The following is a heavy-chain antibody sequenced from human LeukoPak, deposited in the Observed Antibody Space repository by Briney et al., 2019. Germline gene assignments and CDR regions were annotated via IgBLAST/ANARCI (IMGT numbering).Heavy chain of an antibody. CDR2: IYYGGNT. J-gene: IGHJ4*02. CDR1: GGSISNHY. V-gene: IGHV4-59*11. D-gene: IGHD5-24*01. Sequence: SETLSLTCTVSGGSISNHYWSWIRQPSGKGLEWIGYIYYGGNTDYNPSLKGRLTISVDTSKNQFSLKLSSVTAADTAVYYCVRRGDGYPYYFNYWGQGTLVTVSS. CDR3: VRRGDGYPYYFNY.